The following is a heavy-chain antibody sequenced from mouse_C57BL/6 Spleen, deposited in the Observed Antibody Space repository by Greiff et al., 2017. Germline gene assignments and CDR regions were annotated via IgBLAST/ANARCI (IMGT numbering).Heavy chain of an antibody. J-gene: IGHJ2*01. D-gene: IGHD1-1*01. CDR2: INPSSGYT. CDR3: ARRVSSPFDN. V-gene: IGHV1-7*01. CDR1: GYTFTSYW. Sequence: VQLQQSGAELAKPGASVKLSCKASGYTFTSYWMHWVKQRPGQGLEWIGYINPSSGYTKYNQKFKDKATLTADKSSSTSYMQLSSLTYACSAVYYCARRVSSPFDNGGQGTTLTVSS.